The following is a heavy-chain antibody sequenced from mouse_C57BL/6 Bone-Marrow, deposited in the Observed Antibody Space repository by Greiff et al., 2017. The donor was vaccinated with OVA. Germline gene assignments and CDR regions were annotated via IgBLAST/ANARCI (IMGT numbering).Heavy chain of an antibody. CDR1: GYTFTSYG. J-gene: IGHJ2*01. D-gene: IGHD2-3*01. CDR2: IYPRSGNT. CDR3: ARLGWLLRYYFDY. Sequence: VQLQQSGAELARPGASVKLSCKASGYTFTSYGISWVKQRIGQGLEWIGEIYPRSGNTYYNEKFKGKATLTADKSSSTAYMELRSLTSEDSAVYFCARLGWLLRYYFDYWGQGTTLTVSS. V-gene: IGHV1-81*01.